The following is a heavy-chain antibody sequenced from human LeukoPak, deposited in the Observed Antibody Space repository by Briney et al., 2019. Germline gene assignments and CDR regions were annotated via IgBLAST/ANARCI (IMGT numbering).Heavy chain of an antibody. CDR3: AKVLPEPQIAAAGQTPRRNEYFQH. CDR2: ISGSGGST. V-gene: IGHV3-23*01. D-gene: IGHD6-13*01. J-gene: IGHJ1*01. Sequence: PGGSLRLSCAASGFTFSSYAMSWVRQAPGKGLEWVSAISGSGGSTYYADSVKGRFTISRDNSKNTLYLQMNSLRAEDTAVYYCAKVLPEPQIAAAGQTPRRNEYFQHWGQGTLVTVSS. CDR1: GFTFSSYA.